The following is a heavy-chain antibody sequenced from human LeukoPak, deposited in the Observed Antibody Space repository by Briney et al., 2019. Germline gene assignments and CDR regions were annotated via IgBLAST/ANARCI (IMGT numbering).Heavy chain of an antibody. D-gene: IGHD1-26*01. V-gene: IGHV3-30*18. CDR3: AEDWDNDYGDY. CDR1: GFTFSSYG. Sequence: GGSLRLSCAASGFTFSSYGMHWVRQAPGKGLEWVAVISYDGSNKYYADSVKGRFTISRDNSKNTLYLQMNSLRAEDTAVYYCAEDWDNDYGDYWGQGTLVTVSS. J-gene: IGHJ4*02. CDR2: ISYDGSNK.